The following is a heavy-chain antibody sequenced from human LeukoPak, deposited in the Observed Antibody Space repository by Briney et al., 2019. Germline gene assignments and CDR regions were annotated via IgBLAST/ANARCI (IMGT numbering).Heavy chain of an antibody. CDR1: GFTFSSYA. CDR3: AGSDTTGYSPREWDYWYFDL. Sequence: GGSLRLSCAASGFTFSSYAMHWVRQAPGKGLEWVALIPYDGSNKCYADSVKGRFTVSRDNSKNSLYLQMNSLRAEDTAVYFCAGSDTTGYSPREWDYWYFDLWGRGTLVTVSS. V-gene: IGHV3-30*04. D-gene: IGHD3-9*01. J-gene: IGHJ2*01. CDR2: IPYDGSNK.